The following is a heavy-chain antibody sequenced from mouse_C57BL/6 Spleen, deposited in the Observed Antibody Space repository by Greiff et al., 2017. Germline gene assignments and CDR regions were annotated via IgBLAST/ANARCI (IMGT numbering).Heavy chain of an antibody. V-gene: IGHV14-2*01. CDR3: ARDYDGYSLDY. J-gene: IGHJ2*01. CDR1: GFNIKDYY. D-gene: IGHD2-3*01. Sequence: EVQLQESGAELVKPGASVKLSCTASGFNIKDYYMHWVQQRTEQGLEGIGRIDTEDGETKYAPKFQGKATITADTSSNTAYLQLSSLASEDTAGYYCARDYDGYSLDYWGQGTTLTVAS. CDR2: IDTEDGET.